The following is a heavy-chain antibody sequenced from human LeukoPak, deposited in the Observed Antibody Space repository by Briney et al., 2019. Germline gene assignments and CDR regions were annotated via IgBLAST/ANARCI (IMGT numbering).Heavy chain of an antibody. Sequence: GGSLRLSCAASGFTFSSYAMSWVRQAPGKGLEWVSAISGSGGSTYYADSVKGRFTISRDNSKNTLYLQMNSLRAEDTAVYYCAKGGSAARPTDYYYYYYMDVWGKGTTVTVSS. V-gene: IGHV3-23*01. CDR2: ISGSGGST. J-gene: IGHJ6*03. CDR3: AKGGSAARPTDYYYYYYMDV. CDR1: GFTFSSYA. D-gene: IGHD6-6*01.